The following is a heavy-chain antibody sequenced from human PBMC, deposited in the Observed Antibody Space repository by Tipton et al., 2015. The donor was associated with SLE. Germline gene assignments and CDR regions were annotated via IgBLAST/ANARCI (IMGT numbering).Heavy chain of an antibody. V-gene: IGHV1-46*03. Sequence: QSGAEVKKPGASVKVSCKASGYTFTSYYMHWVRQAPGQGLEWMGIINPSGGSTSYAQKFQGRVTMTRDTSTSTVYMELSSLGSEDTAEYFCARDRGIHGMDVWGQGSTVTVSS. CDR2: INPSGGST. J-gene: IGHJ6*02. CDR1: GYTFTSYY. CDR3: ARDRGIHGMDV. D-gene: IGHD1-14*01.